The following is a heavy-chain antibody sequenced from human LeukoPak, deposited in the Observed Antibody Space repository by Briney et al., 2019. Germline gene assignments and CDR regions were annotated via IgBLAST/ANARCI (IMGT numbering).Heavy chain of an antibody. J-gene: IGHJ3*02. Sequence: PGRSLRLSCAASGFTFDDYAMHWVRQAPGKGLEWVSGITWNSGTLVYADSVKGRFTISRDNAKNSLYLQMNSLRDEDTALYYCARERYSSGWSDVAFDIWGQGTMVTVSS. CDR2: ITWNSGTL. CDR1: GFTFDDYA. D-gene: IGHD6-19*01. CDR3: ARERYSSGWSDVAFDI. V-gene: IGHV3-9*01.